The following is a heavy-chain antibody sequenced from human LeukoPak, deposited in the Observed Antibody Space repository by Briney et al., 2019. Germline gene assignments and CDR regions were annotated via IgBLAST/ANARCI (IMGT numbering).Heavy chain of an antibody. D-gene: IGHD4-11*01. Sequence: GGSLRLSCAASGFSFSNYAISWVRQAPGKGLEWVSVISGSGGTTFYADPVKGRFTISRDNSNNTLYLQMNSLRVGDTAVYYCAKGRTVLNDALDVWGQGIMVTVSS. CDR2: ISGSGGTT. V-gene: IGHV3-23*01. CDR1: GFSFSNYA. J-gene: IGHJ3*01. CDR3: AKGRTVLNDALDV.